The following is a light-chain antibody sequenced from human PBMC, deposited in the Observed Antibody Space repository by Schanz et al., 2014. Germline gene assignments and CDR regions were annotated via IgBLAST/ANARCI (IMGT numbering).Light chain of an antibody. CDR2: DTS. CDR3: QQYDSDWS. CDR1: QSVSSY. V-gene: IGKV3-11*01. Sequence: EIVLTQSPGTLSLSPGERAALSCRASQSVSSYIAWFQQKPGQAPRVLIFDTSTRATGIPDRFSGSGSGTDFTLTISSLQPDDFATYYCQQYDSDWSFGQGTEVEVK. J-gene: IGKJ1*01.